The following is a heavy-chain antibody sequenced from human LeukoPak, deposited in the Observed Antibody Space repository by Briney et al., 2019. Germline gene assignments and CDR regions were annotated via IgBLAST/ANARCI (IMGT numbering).Heavy chain of an antibody. J-gene: IGHJ4*02. CDR2: SIPSFGTA. CDR1: GGTFSSYA. V-gene: IGHV1-69*05. D-gene: IGHD2-15*01. Sequence: ASVKVSCKASGGTFSSYAISWVRQAPGQGLEWMGGSIPSFGTANYAQKFQGRVTITTDESTTTAYMELSSLRSEDTAVYYCAREDRGYCSGGSCLYYFDYWGQGTLVTVSS. CDR3: AREDRGYCSGGSCLYYFDY.